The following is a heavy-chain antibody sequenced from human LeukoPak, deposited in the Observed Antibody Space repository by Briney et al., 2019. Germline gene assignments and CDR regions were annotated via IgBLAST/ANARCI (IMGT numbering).Heavy chain of an antibody. CDR2: IHPSGGST. CDR3: TRRANGRRYNWFDT. V-gene: IGHV1-46*01. J-gene: IGHJ5*02. Sequence: ASVKVSCKASGYTFTNYYMHWVRQAPGQGLEWMGIIHPSGGSTSYAQKFQGRVTMTKNTSISTAYMELSSLRSDDTAVYYCTRRANGRRYNWFDTWGQGTLVTVSS. CDR1: GYTFTNYY. D-gene: IGHD2-8*01.